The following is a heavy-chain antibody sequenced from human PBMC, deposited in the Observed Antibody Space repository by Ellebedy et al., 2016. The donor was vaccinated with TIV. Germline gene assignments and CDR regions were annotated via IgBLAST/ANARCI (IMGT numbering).Heavy chain of an antibody. CDR3: ARERPVGYDSSGYWDFDY. J-gene: IGHJ4*02. D-gene: IGHD3-22*01. CDR2: ISSSSSYI. V-gene: IGHV3-21*01. CDR1: GFTFSSYS. Sequence: GGSLRLSXAASGFTFSSYSMNWVRQAPGKGLEWVSSISSSSSYIYYADSVKGRFTISRDNAKNSLYLQMNSLRAEDTAVYYCARERPVGYDSSGYWDFDYWGQGTLVTVSS.